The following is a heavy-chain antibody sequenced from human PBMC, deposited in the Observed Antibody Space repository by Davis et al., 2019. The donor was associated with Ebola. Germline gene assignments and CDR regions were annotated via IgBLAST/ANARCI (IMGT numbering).Heavy chain of an antibody. V-gene: IGHV5-10-1*01. J-gene: IGHJ3*01. Sequence: KVSCTSSPSFFSSSSLNWVRQMPGKGLEWMGTINPSDSYTHYNPSFEGHVSISTDNPISTAYLQWSSLKASDTAMYYCALTATMRRGWGQGTKVTVSS. CDR3: ALTATMRRG. CDR1: PSFFSSSS. CDR2: INPSDSYT. D-gene: IGHD1-7*01.